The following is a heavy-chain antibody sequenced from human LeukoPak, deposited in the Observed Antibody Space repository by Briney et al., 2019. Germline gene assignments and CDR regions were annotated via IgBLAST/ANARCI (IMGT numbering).Heavy chain of an antibody. D-gene: IGHD6-13*01. V-gene: IGHV4-4*07. CDR2: IYSSGST. CDR1: GGSIRDYY. J-gene: IGHJ5*02. Sequence: PSGTLSLTCTVSGGSIRDYYWSWVRQPAGKGLEWIGRIYSSGSTNYNPSLKSRVTMSVDTSKNHFSLKLSSVTAADTAVYYCARDAGRTLNWFDPWGQGTLVTVSS. CDR3: ARDAGRTLNWFDP.